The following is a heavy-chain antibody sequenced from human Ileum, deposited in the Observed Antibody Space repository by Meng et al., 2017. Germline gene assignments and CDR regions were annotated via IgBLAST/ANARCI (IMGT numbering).Heavy chain of an antibody. V-gene: IGHV3-23*04. D-gene: IGHD5-12*01. J-gene: IGHJ4*02. CDR1: GFSFSNYA. CDR3: ANGYSPDY. CDR2: VNSGGSAT. Sequence: VGCGGGLVQPGWSLRPSCVASGFSFSNYAMSWVRQAPGKGLEWVSGVNSGGSATYYADSVKGRFTISRDNSENTFYLQMNSLRVEDTAVYYCANGYSPDYWGQGTLVTVSS.